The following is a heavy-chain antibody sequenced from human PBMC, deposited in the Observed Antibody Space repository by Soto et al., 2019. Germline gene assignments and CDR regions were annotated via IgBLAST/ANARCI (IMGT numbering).Heavy chain of an antibody. CDR3: ARGRVATNMGGYYYYYMDV. CDR1: GYTFTSYD. D-gene: IGHD5-12*01. CDR2: MNPNSGNT. J-gene: IGHJ6*03. V-gene: IGHV1-8*01. Sequence: ASVKVSCKASGYTFTSYDINWVRQATGQGLEWMGWMNPNSGNTGYAQKFQGRVTMTRNTSISTAYMELSSLRSEDTAVYYCARGRVATNMGGYYYYYMDVWGKGTTVTVSS.